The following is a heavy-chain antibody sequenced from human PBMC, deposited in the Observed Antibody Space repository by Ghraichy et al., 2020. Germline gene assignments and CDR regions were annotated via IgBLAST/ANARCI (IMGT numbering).Heavy chain of an antibody. CDR2: INHSGST. D-gene: IGHD3-22*01. J-gene: IGHJ4*02. V-gene: IGHV4-34*01. Sequence: SETLSLTCAVYGGSFSGYYWSWIRQPPGKGLEWIGEINHSGSTNYNPSLKSRVTISVDTSKNQFSLKLSSVTAADTAVYYCARGPTEAEVGSGYPFDYWGQGTLVTVSS. CDR3: ARGPTEAEVGSGYPFDY. CDR1: GGSFSGYY.